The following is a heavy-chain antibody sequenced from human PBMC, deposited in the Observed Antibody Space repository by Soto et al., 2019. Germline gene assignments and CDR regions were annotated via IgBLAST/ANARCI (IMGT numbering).Heavy chain of an antibody. CDR1: GGSINSGRYY. CDR3: ARGNLADAFDI. V-gene: IGHV4-31*03. CDR2: IFYSGST. Sequence: PSETLSLTCTVSGGSINSGRYYWAWIRQHPGKGLEWIGYIFYSGSTSYSPSLKSRISISVDIYKYQFSLKMISVTAADTAVYYCARGNLADAFDIWGQGTMVTVSS. J-gene: IGHJ3*02.